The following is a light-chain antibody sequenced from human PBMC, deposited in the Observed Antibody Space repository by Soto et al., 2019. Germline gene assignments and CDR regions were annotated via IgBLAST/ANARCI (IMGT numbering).Light chain of an antibody. J-gene: IGLJ2*01. CDR2: ANN. V-gene: IGLV1-51*01. Sequence: QSVLTQPPSVSAAPGQKVTISCSGSSSNIGNNYVSWYQQLPGTPPKLLIHANNKRPSGIPDRFSGSKSGTSATLGITGLQTGDEADYYCGTWDSSLSAVVFGGGTQLTVL. CDR3: GTWDSSLSAVV. CDR1: SSNIGNNY.